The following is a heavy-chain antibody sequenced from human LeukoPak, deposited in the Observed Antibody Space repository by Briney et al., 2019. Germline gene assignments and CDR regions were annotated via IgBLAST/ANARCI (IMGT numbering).Heavy chain of an antibody. J-gene: IGHJ1*01. CDR1: GFTFTSYS. Sequence: GGSLRLSCAASGFTFTSYSMNWVRQAPGKVLEWVSGISGRGGSTDYADSVKGRFTISRDSFKNTLYLQMNSLRAEDTAVYYCAKDGLIGSNSNFQHWGQGTLVTVSS. D-gene: IGHD4-23*01. V-gene: IGHV3-23*01. CDR3: AKDGLIGSNSNFQH. CDR2: ISGRGGST.